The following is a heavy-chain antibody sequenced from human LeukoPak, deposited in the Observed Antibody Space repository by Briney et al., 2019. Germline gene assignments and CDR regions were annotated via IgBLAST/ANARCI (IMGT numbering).Heavy chain of an antibody. CDR2: ISSSSSYI. Sequence: GGSLRLSCAASGFTFSSYSMNWVRQAPGKGLEWVSSISSSSSYIYYGDSVKGRFTISRDNAKDSLYLQMNSLKAEDTAVYYCARDYEIYWGQGTLVTVSS. V-gene: IGHV3-21*01. CDR1: GFTFSSYS. D-gene: IGHD5-12*01. CDR3: ARDYEIY. J-gene: IGHJ4*02.